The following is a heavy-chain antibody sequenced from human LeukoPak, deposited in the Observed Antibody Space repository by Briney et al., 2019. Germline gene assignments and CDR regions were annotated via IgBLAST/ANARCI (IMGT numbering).Heavy chain of an antibody. V-gene: IGHV3-30*04. J-gene: IGHJ6*01. D-gene: IGHD3-10*01. CDR2: ISYDGSNK. CDR3: AKAPGKPSYYGMDV. CDR1: GFTFSSYA. Sequence: GGSLRLSCAASGFTFSSYAMHWVRQAPGKGLEWVAVISYDGSNKYYADSVKGRFTISRDNSKNTVYLQMNSLRDEDTAVYYCAKAPGKPSYYGMDVWGQGTTVTVSS.